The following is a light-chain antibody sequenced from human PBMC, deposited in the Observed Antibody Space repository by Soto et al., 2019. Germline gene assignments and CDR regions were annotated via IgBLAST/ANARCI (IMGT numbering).Light chain of an antibody. CDR3: QNYYSAPRT. J-gene: IGKJ1*01. V-gene: IGKV1-27*01. Sequence: DIQMTQSPSILSASVGDRVTITCRASQSISNWLAWYQQRPGKAPKLLIYAASTLQSGVPSRFSGSGSGTDFTLTISSLQPEDIATYYCQNYYSAPRTFGQGTKVDIK. CDR2: AAS. CDR1: QSISNW.